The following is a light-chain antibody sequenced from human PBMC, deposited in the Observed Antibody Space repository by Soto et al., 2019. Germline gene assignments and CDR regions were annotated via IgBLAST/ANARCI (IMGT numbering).Light chain of an antibody. V-gene: IGKV3-20*01. CDR1: QSFNSIY. CDR2: GAS. J-gene: IGKJ1*01. CDR3: QQYDSWT. Sequence: EIVLTQSPGTLSLSPGERATLSCRASQSFNSIYLAWYQQKPGQAPRLLIYGASSRATGIPDRFSGSGSGTDFTLTISRLEPEAFAVYYCQQYDSWTLGQGTKVDIK.